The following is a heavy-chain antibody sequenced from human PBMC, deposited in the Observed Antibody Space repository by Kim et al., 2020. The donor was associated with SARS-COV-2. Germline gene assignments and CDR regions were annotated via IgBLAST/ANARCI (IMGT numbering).Heavy chain of an antibody. V-gene: IGHV7-4-1*02. J-gene: IGHJ4*02. CDR2: P. CDR3: ARVGIHETFDY. Sequence: PTYAQGFTGRFVFSLDTSVSTAYLQISSLKAEDTAVYYCARVGIHETFDYWGQGTLVTVSS.